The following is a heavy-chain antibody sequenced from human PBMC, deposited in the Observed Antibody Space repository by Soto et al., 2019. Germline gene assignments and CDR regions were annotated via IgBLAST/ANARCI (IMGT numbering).Heavy chain of an antibody. CDR2: IIPILGTA. CDR1: GGTFSSYA. Sequence: ASVKVSCKASGGTFSSYAISWVRQAPGQGLEWMEGIIPILGTANYAQKFQGRVTITADESTSTAYMELSSLRSEDTAVYYCARDPEYSSSSEGGDYWGQGTLVTVSS. J-gene: IGHJ4*02. V-gene: IGHV1-69*13. CDR3: ARDPEYSSSSEGGDY. D-gene: IGHD6-6*01.